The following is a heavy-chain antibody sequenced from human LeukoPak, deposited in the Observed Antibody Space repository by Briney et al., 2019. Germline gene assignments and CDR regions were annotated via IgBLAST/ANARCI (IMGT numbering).Heavy chain of an antibody. V-gene: IGHV4-39*01. D-gene: IGHD6-19*01. Sequence: SETLSLTCTVSGGSISSGNYYWSWIRQPAGKGLEWIGSIYYSGSTYYNPSLKSRVTISVDTSKNQFSLKLSSVTAADTAVYYCARVKWGSGWCFDYWGQGTLVTVSS. CDR3: ARVKWGSGWCFDY. J-gene: IGHJ4*02. CDR2: IYYSGST. CDR1: GGSISSGNYY.